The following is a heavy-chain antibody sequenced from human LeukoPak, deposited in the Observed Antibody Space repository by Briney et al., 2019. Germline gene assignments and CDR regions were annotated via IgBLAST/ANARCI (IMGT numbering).Heavy chain of an antibody. V-gene: IGHV1-46*03. CDR3: ARDADCGSTSCYNDY. D-gene: IGHD2-2*02. J-gene: IGHJ4*02. Sequence: ASVKLSCKASGSTYTSYYMHWLRQSPGQRLGWMGIINPSVGSISYTQKFQCRVTMTSDMSTTTNYMVFSGLSSDATAVYYIARDADCGSTSCYNDYWGQGTLVTVSS. CDR2: INPSVGSI. CDR1: GSTYTSYY.